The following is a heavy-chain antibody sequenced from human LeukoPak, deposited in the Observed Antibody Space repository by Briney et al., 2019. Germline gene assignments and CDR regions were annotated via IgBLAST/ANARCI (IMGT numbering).Heavy chain of an antibody. CDR1: GFTFSSYG. Sequence: GGSLRLSCAASGFTFSSYGMHWVRQAPGKGLEWVAVIWYDGSNKYYADSVKGRFTISRDNSKNTLYLQMNSLRAEDTALYYCAKDAASSGWPIDYWGQGTLVTVSS. V-gene: IGHV3-33*06. CDR2: IWYDGSNK. J-gene: IGHJ4*02. CDR3: AKDAASSGWPIDY. D-gene: IGHD6-19*01.